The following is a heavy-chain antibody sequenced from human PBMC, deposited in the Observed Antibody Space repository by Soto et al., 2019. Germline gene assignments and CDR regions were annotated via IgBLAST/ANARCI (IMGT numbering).Heavy chain of an antibody. J-gene: IGHJ6*02. CDR1: GGSISSGDYY. CDR3: ARVAYGTIWFGGAYGMDV. CDR2: IYYSGST. Sequence: PSETLSLTCTVSGGSISSGDYYWSWIRQPPGKGLEWIGYIYYSGSTYYNPSLKSRVTISVDTSKNQFSLKLSSVTAADTAVYYCARVAYGTIWFGGAYGMDVWGQGTTVTVSS. V-gene: IGHV4-30-4*01. D-gene: IGHD3-10*01.